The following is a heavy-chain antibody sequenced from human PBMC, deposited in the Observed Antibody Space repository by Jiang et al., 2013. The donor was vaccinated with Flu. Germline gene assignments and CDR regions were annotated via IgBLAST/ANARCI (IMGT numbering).Heavy chain of an antibody. D-gene: IGHD2-15*01. J-gene: IGHJ4*02. CDR1: GGSISSGDYY. CDR2: IYYSGST. V-gene: IGHV4-30-4*08. Sequence: TLSLTCTVSGGSISSGDYYWSWIRQPPGKGLEWIGYIYYSGSTYYNPSLKSRVSISIDTSKNQFSLKLSSVTAADTAVYYCARVVGSGYCSGGRCYIDYWGQGTLVTVSS. CDR3: ARVVGSGYCSGGRCYIDY.